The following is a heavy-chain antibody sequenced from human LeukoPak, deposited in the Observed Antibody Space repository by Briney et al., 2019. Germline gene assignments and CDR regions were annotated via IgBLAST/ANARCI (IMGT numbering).Heavy chain of an antibody. CDR1: GFTFSSYW. J-gene: IGHJ4*02. V-gene: IGHV3-7*01. Sequence: GGSLRLSCAASGFTFSSYWMSWVRQAPGKGLEWVANIKQDGSEKYYVDSVKGRFTISRDNAKNSLYLQMNSLRAEDTAVYYCAKDQDVLRYFDWEIDYWGQGTLVTVSS. CDR3: AKDQDVLRYFDWEIDY. D-gene: IGHD3-9*01. CDR2: IKQDGSEK.